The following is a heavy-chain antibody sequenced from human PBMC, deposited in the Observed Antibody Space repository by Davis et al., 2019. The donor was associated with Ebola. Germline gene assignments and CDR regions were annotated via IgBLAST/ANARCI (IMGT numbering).Heavy chain of an antibody. CDR1: AGSFTSHF. CDR3: ARTLVESVLVPAAPNYFDY. Sequence: SETLSLTCAVHAGSFTSHFWSWVRQPPGKGLEWIGDISHSGDARYNPSLKRRVVISVDTPKNQFSLKLSSVTAADPAVYYWARTLVESVLVPAAPNYFDYWGQGTLVTVSS. J-gene: IGHJ4*02. CDR2: ISHSGDA. V-gene: IGHV4-34*01. D-gene: IGHD2-2*01.